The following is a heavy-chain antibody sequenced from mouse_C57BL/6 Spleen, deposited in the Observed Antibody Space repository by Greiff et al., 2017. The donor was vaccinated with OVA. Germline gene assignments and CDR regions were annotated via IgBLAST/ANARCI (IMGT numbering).Heavy chain of an antibody. J-gene: IGHJ1*03. D-gene: IGHD2-3*01. CDR2: IDPSDSET. CDR1: GYTFTSYW. Sequence: QVQLQQPGAELVRPGSSVKLSCKASGYTFTSYWMHWVQQRPIQGLEWIGNIDPSDSETHYNQKFKDKATLTVDKSSSTAYMQLSSLTSEDSAVYYCARYDGYLWYFDVWGTGTTVTVSS. V-gene: IGHV1-52*01. CDR3: ARYDGYLWYFDV.